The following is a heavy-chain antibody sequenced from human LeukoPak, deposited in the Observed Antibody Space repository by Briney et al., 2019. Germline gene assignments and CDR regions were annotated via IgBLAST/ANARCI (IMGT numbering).Heavy chain of an antibody. CDR1: GFTFSSYA. CDR2: ISGSGGST. J-gene: IGHJ4*02. V-gene: IGHV3-23*01. D-gene: IGHD3-22*01. Sequence: GGSLRLPCAASGFTFSSYAMSWVRQAPGKGLEWVSAISGSGGSTYYADSVKGRFTISRDNSKNTLYLQMNSLRAEDTAVYYCASYYYYDSSGYSDYFDYWGQGTLVTVSS. CDR3: ASYYYYDSSGYSDYFDY.